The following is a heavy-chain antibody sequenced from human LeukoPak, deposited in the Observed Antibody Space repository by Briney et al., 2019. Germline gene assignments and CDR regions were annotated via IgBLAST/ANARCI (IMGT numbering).Heavy chain of an antibody. J-gene: IGHJ3*02. CDR3: VSSRGTMIEDAFDI. CDR1: GGSISSYY. Sequence: SETLSLTCTVSGGSISSYYWSWIRQPPGKGLEWIGYIYYSGSTNYNPSLKSRVTISVDTSKNQFSLKLSSVTAADTAVYYCVSSRGTMIEDAFDIWGQGTMVTVSS. D-gene: IGHD3-22*01. V-gene: IGHV4-59*08. CDR2: IYYSGST.